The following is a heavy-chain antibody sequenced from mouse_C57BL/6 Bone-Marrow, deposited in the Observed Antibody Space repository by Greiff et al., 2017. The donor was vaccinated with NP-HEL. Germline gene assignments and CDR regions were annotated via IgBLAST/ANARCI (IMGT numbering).Heavy chain of an antibody. Sequence: QVQLKQPGAELVKPGASVKLSCKASGYTFTSYWMHWVKQRPGRGLEWIGRIDPNSGGTKYNEKFKSKATLTVDKPSSTAYMQLSSLTSEDSAVYYCARSGYSNYFPFAYWGQGTLVTVSA. CDR2: IDPNSGGT. D-gene: IGHD2-5*01. V-gene: IGHV1-72*01. CDR3: ARSGYSNYFPFAY. J-gene: IGHJ3*01. CDR1: GYTFTSYW.